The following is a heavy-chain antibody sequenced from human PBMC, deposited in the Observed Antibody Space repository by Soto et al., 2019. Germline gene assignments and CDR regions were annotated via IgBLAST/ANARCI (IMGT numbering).Heavy chain of an antibody. CDR3: AKGGAAAASNWFDP. J-gene: IGHJ5*02. V-gene: IGHV3-30*18. CDR1: GFTFSSYG. D-gene: IGHD6-13*01. CDR2: ISYDGSNK. Sequence: GSLRLSCAASGFTFSSYGMHWVRQAPGKGLEWVAVISYDGSNKYYADSVKGRFTITRDNSKNTLYLQMNSLRAEDTAVYYCAKGGAAAASNWFDPWGQGT.